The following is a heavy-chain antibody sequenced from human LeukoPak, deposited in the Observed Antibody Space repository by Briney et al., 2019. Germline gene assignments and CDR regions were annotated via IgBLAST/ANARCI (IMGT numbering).Heavy chain of an antibody. CDR1: GGTFSSYA. V-gene: IGHV1-69*06. CDR3: ARDTLGGAYYYYYMDV. Sequence: SVKVSCKASGGTFSSYAISLVRQAPGQGLEWMGGIIPIFGTANYAQKFQGRVTITADKSTSTAYMELSSLRSEDTAVYYCARDTLGGAYYYYYMDVWGKGTTVTVSS. J-gene: IGHJ6*03. CDR2: IIPIFGTA. D-gene: IGHD3-10*01.